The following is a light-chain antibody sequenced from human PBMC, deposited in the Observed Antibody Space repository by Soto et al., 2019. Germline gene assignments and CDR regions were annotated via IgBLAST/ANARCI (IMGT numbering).Light chain of an antibody. CDR3: QKYNSAPYT. Sequence: DIEMTQSPSSLSASVGVRVTITCRARQGIGNYLAWYQQKPGKVPKLLISAASTLQSGVPSRFSGSGSGTDFNFTISSLQPEDLATYYCQKYNSAPYTFGPGTKLEIK. V-gene: IGKV1-27*01. J-gene: IGKJ2*01. CDR2: AAS. CDR1: QGIGNY.